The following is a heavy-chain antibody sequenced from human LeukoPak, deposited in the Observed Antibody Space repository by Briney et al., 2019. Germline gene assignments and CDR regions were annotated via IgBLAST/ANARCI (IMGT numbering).Heavy chain of an antibody. J-gene: IGHJ3*02. CDR2: IIPIFGTA. D-gene: IGHD2-21*02. CDR1: GYTFTSYY. Sequence: ASVKVSCKASGYTFTSYYMHWVRQAPGQGLEWMGGIIPIFGTANYAQKFQGRVTITADESTSTACMELSSLRSEDTAVYYCARDSVAYCGGDCSLGAFGIWGQGTMVTVSS. V-gene: IGHV1-69*13. CDR3: ARDSVAYCGGDCSLGAFGI.